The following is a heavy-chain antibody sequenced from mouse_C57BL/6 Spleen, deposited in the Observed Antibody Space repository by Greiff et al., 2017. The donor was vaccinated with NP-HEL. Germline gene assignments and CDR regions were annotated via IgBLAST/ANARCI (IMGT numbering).Heavy chain of an antibody. J-gene: IGHJ4*01. CDR3: ARGDYDEDYYAMDY. CDR1: GYTFTSYW. V-gene: IGHV1-55*01. D-gene: IGHD2-4*01. Sequence: VQLQQSGAELVKPGASVKMSCKASGYTFTSYWITWVKQRPGQGLEWIGDIYPGSGSTNYNEKFKSKATLTVDTSSSTAYMQLSSLTSEDSAVYYCARGDYDEDYYAMDYWGQGTSVTVSS. CDR2: IYPGSGST.